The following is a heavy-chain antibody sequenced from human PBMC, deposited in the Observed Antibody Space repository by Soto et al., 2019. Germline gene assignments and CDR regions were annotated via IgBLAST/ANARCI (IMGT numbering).Heavy chain of an antibody. J-gene: IGHJ4*02. CDR2: ISYDGSNK. CDR3: ARSNNSLRKVGASPAFDY. CDR1: GFTFSSYA. V-gene: IGHV3-30-3*01. Sequence: SLRLSCAASGFTFSSYAMHWVRQAPGKGLEWVAVISYDGSNKYYADSVKGRFTISRDNSKNTLYLQMNSLRAEDTAVYYCARSNNSLRKVGASPAFDYWGQGTLVTVSS. D-gene: IGHD1-26*01.